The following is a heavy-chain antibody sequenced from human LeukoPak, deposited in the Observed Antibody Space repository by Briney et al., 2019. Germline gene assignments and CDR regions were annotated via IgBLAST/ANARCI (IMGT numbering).Heavy chain of an antibody. D-gene: IGHD2-15*01. J-gene: IGHJ6*03. V-gene: IGHV4-61*02. CDR1: GGSISSDNYS. Sequence: SETLSLTCTVSGGSISSDNYSWSWIRQPAGKGLEWIGRVYTSGSTNYNPSLKSRVTISVDTSKKQFSLKLSSVTAADTAVYYCARATLGYCSGGSCYSYYYYYMDVWGKGTTVTVSS. CDR3: ARATLGYCSGGSCYSYYYYYMDV. CDR2: VYTSGST.